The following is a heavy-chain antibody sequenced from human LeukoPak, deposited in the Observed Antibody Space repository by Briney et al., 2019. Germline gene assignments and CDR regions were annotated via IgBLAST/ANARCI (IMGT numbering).Heavy chain of an antibody. Sequence: GGSLRLSGAASGFTFSNVWMSWVRQAPGKGLEWVGRIESKTDGGTLDYAAPVKGRFTISRDDSKNTLYLQMNSLKTEDTAVYYCTTSFMTVAGKVDYWGQGTLVTVSS. V-gene: IGHV3-15*04. CDR2: IESKTDGGTL. CDR1: GFTFSNVW. CDR3: TTSFMTVAGKVDY. J-gene: IGHJ4*02. D-gene: IGHD6-19*01.